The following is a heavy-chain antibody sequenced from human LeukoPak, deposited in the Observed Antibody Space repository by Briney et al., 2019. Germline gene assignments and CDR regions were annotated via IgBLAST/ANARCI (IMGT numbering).Heavy chain of an antibody. CDR3: ARDGGGISIAVAGKSNAFDI. CDR2: IWYDGSNK. V-gene: IGHV3-33*01. J-gene: IGHJ3*02. Sequence: GRSLRLSCAASGFTFSSYGMHWVRQAPGKGLEWVAVIWYDGSNKYYADSVKGRFTISRDNSKNTLYLQMNSLRAEDTAVYYCARDGGGISIAVAGKSNAFDIWGQGTMVTVSS. CDR1: GFTFSSYG. D-gene: IGHD6-19*01.